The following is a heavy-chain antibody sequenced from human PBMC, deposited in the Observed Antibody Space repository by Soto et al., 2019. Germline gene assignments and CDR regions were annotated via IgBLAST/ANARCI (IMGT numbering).Heavy chain of an antibody. CDR2: IIPIFGTA. CDR3: ARDAPIRLESPPDAFDI. CDR1: GGTFSSYA. V-gene: IGHV1-69*13. J-gene: IGHJ3*02. D-gene: IGHD1-1*01. Sequence: ASVKVSCKASGGTFSSYAISWVRQAPGQGLEWMGGIIPIFGTANYAQKFQGRVTITADESTSTAYMELSSLRSEDTAVYYCARDAPIRLESPPDAFDIWGQGTMVTVSS.